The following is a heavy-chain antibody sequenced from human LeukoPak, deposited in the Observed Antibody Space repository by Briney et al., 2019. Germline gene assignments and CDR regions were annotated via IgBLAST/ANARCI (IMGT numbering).Heavy chain of an antibody. CDR2: INHSGST. V-gene: IGHV4-34*01. CDR3: ARGRRRGIVVVVAARPNWFDP. CDR1: GGSFSGYY. D-gene: IGHD2-15*01. Sequence: PSETLSLTCAVYGGSFSGYYWSWIRQPPGKGLEWIGEINHSGSTNYNPSLKSRVTISVDTSNNQFSLKLSSVTAADTAVYYCARGRRRGIVVVVAARPNWFDPWGQGTLVTVSS. J-gene: IGHJ5*02.